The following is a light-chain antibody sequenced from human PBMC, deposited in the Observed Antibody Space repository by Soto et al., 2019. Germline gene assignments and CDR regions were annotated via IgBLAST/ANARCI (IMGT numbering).Light chain of an antibody. CDR1: QSVSSSY. V-gene: IGKV3-20*01. CDR3: QQCSSSPLT. CDR2: GAS. Sequence: EIVLTQSPGTLSLSPGERATLSCRASQSVSSSYLAWYQQKPGQAPRLLIYGASSRATGIPDRFSGSGSGTDFTLTISRLEPEDFAVYYCQQCSSSPLTFGQGTRLEIK. J-gene: IGKJ5*01.